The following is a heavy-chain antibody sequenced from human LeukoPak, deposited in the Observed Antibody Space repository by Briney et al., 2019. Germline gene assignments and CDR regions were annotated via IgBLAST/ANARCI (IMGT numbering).Heavy chain of an antibody. CDR3: ARGGLGDYGPFDY. J-gene: IGHJ4*02. CDR1: GGSISTYY. Sequence: SETLSLTCTVSGGSISTYYWNWIRQPPGKGLEWIGYIYYSASTGYNPSLKSRVTISVDTSKNQFSLRLTSVTTADTAVYYCARGGLGDYGPFDYWGQGTLVTVSS. D-gene: IGHD4-17*01. CDR2: IYYSAST. V-gene: IGHV4-59*08.